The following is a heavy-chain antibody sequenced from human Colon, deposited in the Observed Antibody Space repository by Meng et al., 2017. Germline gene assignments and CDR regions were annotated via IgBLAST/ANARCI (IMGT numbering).Heavy chain of an antibody. Sequence: VQLQQSGPGLVKPSQTLSRTYATSGDSVSSNRALWHWVRQSPSRGLEWLGQTYYRAEWQNHYGVSVKSRITINADTSRNHFSLHLNSVTPEDTAVYYCTTWYGEYWGQGTLVTVSS. V-gene: IGHV6-1*01. CDR2: TYYRAEWQN. CDR3: TTWYGEY. J-gene: IGHJ4*02. D-gene: IGHD3-10*01. CDR1: GDSVSSNRAL.